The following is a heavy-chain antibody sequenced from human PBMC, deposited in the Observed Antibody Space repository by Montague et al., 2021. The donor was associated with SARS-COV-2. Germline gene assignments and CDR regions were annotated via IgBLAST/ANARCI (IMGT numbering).Heavy chain of an antibody. V-gene: IGHV4-4*02. J-gene: IGHJ5*02. CDR2: VYHTGST. CDR1: GDSISSRSW. Sequence: SETLSLTCAVSGDSISSRSWWSWVRQSPGKGLEWIADVYHTGSTNYNAXXSSRVSLSVDKSNNQFSLKLTSVTAADTAVYFCARGVAREYWDDGKIRDFSWFDPWGQGILVTVSS. CDR3: ARGVAREYWDDGKIRDFSWFDP. D-gene: IGHD1-1*01.